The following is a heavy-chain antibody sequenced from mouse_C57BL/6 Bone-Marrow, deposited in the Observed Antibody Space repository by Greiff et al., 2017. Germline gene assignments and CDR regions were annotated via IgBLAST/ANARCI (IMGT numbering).Heavy chain of an antibody. Sequence: VQLQQPGAELVRPGTSVKLSCKASGYTFTSYWMHWVKQRPGQGLEWIGVIDPADSYTNYNQKFKGKATLTVDTSSITAYMKLSSLTSEVSAVDYCARDTGRAWFAYWGQGTLVTVSA. J-gene: IGHJ3*01. CDR1: GYTFTSYW. D-gene: IGHD3-2*02. CDR3: ARDTGRAWFAY. V-gene: IGHV1-59*01. CDR2: IDPADSYT.